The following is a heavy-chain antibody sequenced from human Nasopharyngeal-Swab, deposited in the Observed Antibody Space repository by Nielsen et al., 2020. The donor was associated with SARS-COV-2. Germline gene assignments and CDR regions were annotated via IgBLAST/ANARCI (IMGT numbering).Heavy chain of an antibody. D-gene: IGHD6-13*01. V-gene: IGHV3-23*01. J-gene: IGHJ5*02. Sequence: ETLSLTCAGSGFTFNDYAMTWVRQAPGKGLEWVSSITGSGSKIYYADSARGRFVISRDNANNMVFLQMNDLRAEDTAVYYCAKGRSISAAGSAWYDHWGQGTLVTVSS. CDR2: ITGSGSKI. CDR1: GFTFNDYA. CDR3: AKGRSISAAGSAWYDH.